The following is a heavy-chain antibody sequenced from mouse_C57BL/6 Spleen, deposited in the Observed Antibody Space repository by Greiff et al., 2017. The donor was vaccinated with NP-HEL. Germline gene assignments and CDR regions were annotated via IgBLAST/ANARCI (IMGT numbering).Heavy chain of an antibody. Sequence: EVKLMESGGDLVKPGGSLKLSCAASGFTFSSYGMSWVRQTPDKRLEWVATISSGGSYTYYPDSVKGRFTISRDNAKNTLYLQMSSLKSEDTAMYYCSRENFSNYYGCKAYWGQGTLVTVSA. J-gene: IGHJ3*01. D-gene: IGHD1-1*01. CDR3: SRENFSNYYGCKAY. CDR2: ISSGGSYT. CDR1: GFTFSSYG. V-gene: IGHV5-6*01.